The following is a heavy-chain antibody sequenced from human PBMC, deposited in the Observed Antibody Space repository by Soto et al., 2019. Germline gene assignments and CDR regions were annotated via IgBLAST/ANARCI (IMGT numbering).Heavy chain of an antibody. CDR1: GFTFSSYA. Sequence: GGSLRLSCAASGFTFSSYAMSWVRQAPGKGLEWVSAISGSGGSTYYADSVKGRFTISRDNSKNTLYLQMNSLRAEDTAVYYCAKGEYCSGGSCRSGGYYGMDVWGQGTTVTVSS. D-gene: IGHD2-15*01. CDR2: ISGSGGST. V-gene: IGHV3-23*01. CDR3: AKGEYCSGGSCRSGGYYGMDV. J-gene: IGHJ6*02.